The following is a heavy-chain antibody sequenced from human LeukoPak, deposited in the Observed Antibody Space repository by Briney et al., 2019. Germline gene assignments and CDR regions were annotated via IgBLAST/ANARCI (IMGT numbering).Heavy chain of an antibody. CDR3: ARDGVAVAGIFSDAFDI. V-gene: IGHV3-66*01. Sequence: GGSLRLSCAASGLTFSSYAMSWVRQAPGKGLVWDSVIYSGGSTYYADSVKGRFTISRDNSKNTLYLQMNSLRAEDTAVYYCARDGVAVAGIFSDAFDIWGQGTMVTVSS. J-gene: IGHJ3*02. D-gene: IGHD6-19*01. CDR2: IYSGGST. CDR1: GLTFSSYA.